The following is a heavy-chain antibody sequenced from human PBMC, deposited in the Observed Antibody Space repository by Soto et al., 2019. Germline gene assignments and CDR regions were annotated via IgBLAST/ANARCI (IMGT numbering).Heavy chain of an antibody. Sequence: SETLSLTCAVSGGSLRNSNWWCWVRQPPGKGLEWTGEIYHSESTSYDPSIKSRVTRSVDKSKNQSSLELSSVTAADTAVYYCAXDLEHRSSAPREGWFDPWGQRTLVTVS. V-gene: IGHV4-4*02. J-gene: IGHJ5*02. D-gene: IGHD6-6*01. CDR2: IYHSEST. CDR1: GGSLRNSNW. CDR3: AXDLEHRSSAPREGWFDP.